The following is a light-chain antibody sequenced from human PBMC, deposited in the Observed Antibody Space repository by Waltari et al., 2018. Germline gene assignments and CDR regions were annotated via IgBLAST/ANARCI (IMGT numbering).Light chain of an antibody. J-gene: IGKJ5*01. V-gene: IGKV1D-12*01. CDR3: QQTTSFPLA. CDR2: FAS. CDR1: QDIYTW. Sequence: DVQVIQSPSYVSASVGDRVTITCRASQDIYTWVAWYQQKPGKAPEVLIYFASRLQSGVPSRFSGSGSGTEFTLTISSLQPEDFATYYCQQTTSFPLAFGQGTRVDIK.